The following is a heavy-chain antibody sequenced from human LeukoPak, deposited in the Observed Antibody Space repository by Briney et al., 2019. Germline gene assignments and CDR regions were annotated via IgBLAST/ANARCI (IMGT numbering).Heavy chain of an antibody. Sequence: SETLSLTCTVSGLSISSSTYYWAWIRQPPGKGLEWIGSIYYSGSAYYNPSLESRVTISVDTSKNQFSLKLSSVTAADTAVYYCARQSGYSSSSVRYWGQGALVTVSS. CDR1: GLSISSSTYY. CDR3: ARQSGYSSSSVRY. CDR2: IYYSGSA. J-gene: IGHJ4*02. D-gene: IGHD6-6*01. V-gene: IGHV4-39*01.